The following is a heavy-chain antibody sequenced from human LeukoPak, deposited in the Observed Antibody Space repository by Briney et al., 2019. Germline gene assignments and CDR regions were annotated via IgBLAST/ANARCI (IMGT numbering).Heavy chain of an antibody. CDR2: ISAYNGNT. J-gene: IGHJ4*02. Sequence: GASVKVSCKASGYTFTSYGISGVRQAPGQGREGMGWISAYNGNTNYAQKLQGRVTMTTDTSTSTAYMKVRSLRSDDTAVYYCAREVGRGFDYWGQGTLVTVSS. CDR1: GYTFTSYG. CDR3: AREVGRGFDY. V-gene: IGHV1-18*01. D-gene: IGHD1-26*01.